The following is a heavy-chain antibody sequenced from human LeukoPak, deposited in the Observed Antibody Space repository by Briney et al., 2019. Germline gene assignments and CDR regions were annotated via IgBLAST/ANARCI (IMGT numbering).Heavy chain of an antibody. CDR3: AGMYSSSWWSIDY. J-gene: IGHJ4*02. V-gene: IGHV5-51*01. Sequence: GESLKISCKGSGYMFTSYWIGWVRQMPGKGLEWMGIIHPGDSETRYSPSFQGQVSISVDKSITTAYLQWSSLRASDTAMYYCAGMYSSSWWSIDYWGQGTLVTVSS. CDR2: IHPGDSET. CDR1: GYMFTSYW. D-gene: IGHD6-13*01.